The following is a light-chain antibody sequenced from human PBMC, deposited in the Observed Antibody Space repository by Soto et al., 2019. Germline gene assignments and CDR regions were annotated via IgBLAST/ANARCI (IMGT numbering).Light chain of an antibody. V-gene: IGLV2-14*01. Sequence: QSALTQPASVSGSPGQSITISCTGTSSDVGGYNYVSWYQQHPGKAPKLMIYDVRNRPSGLSNRFSGSKSGNTASLTISSLQAQDVADYYCSSYTRSRTGVFGTGTKVTVL. CDR3: SSYTRSRTGV. J-gene: IGLJ1*01. CDR2: DVR. CDR1: SSDVGGYNY.